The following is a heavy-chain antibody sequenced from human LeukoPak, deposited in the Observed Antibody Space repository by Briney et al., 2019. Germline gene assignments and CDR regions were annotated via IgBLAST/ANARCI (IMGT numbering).Heavy chain of an antibody. CDR1: GFTFSSYD. Sequence: GGSLRLSCAASGFTFSSYDMHWVRQATGKGLEWVSAIGTAGDTYYPGSVKGRFTISRENAKNSLYLQMNSLRAGDTAVYYCATRKYCSSTSCYRNGMDVWGQGTTVTVSS. V-gene: IGHV3-13*01. CDR3: ATRKYCSSTSCYRNGMDV. D-gene: IGHD2-2*01. CDR2: IGTAGDT. J-gene: IGHJ6*02.